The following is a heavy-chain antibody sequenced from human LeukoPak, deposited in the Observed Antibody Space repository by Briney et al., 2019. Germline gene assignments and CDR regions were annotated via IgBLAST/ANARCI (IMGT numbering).Heavy chain of an antibody. CDR2: ISAYNGNT. D-gene: IGHD2-2*01. V-gene: IGHV1-18*04. J-gene: IGHJ3*02. Sequence: ASVKVSCKASGYTFTSYGISWVRQAPGQGLEWMGWISAYNGNTNYAQKLQGRVTMTTDTSTSTAYMELRSLRSDDTAVYYCARDHDIVVVPAARGAFDIWGQGTMVTVSS. CDR3: ARDHDIVVVPAARGAFDI. CDR1: GYTFTSYG.